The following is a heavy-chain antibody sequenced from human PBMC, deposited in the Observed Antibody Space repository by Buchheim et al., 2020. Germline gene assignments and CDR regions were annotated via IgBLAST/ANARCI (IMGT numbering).Heavy chain of an antibody. Sequence: QVQLQQWGAGLLKPSETLSLTCAVYGGSFSGYYWSWIRQPPGKGLEWIGEINHSGRTNYNPSLKSRVTIPVDTSKNQFSLKLSSVTAADTAVYYCARVYCSSTSCYPDYWGQGTL. V-gene: IGHV4-34*01. D-gene: IGHD2-2*01. J-gene: IGHJ4*02. CDR3: ARVYCSSTSCYPDY. CDR1: GGSFSGYY. CDR2: INHSGRT.